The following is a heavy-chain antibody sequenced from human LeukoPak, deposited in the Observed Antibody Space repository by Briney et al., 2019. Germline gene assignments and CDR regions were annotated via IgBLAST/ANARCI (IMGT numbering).Heavy chain of an antibody. CDR3: ATVATYYYDSSCYFDY. Sequence: AASVKVSCKVSGYTLTELSMHWVRQAPGKGLEWMGGFDPEDGETIYAQKFQGRVTMTEDTSTDTAYMELSSLRSEDTAVYYCATVATYYYDSSCYFDYWGQGTLVTVSS. CDR2: FDPEDGET. D-gene: IGHD3-22*01. V-gene: IGHV1-24*01. CDR1: GYTLTELS. J-gene: IGHJ4*02.